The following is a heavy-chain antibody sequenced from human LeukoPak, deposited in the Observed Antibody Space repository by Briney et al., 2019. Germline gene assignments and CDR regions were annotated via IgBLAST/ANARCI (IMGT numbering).Heavy chain of an antibody. V-gene: IGHV4-31*03. CDR2: VYYSGST. Sequence: SQTLSLTCSVFGGSISSGGYHWSWIRQLPGKGLEWIVYVYYSGSTDYNPSLKSRVTISVDTSKNQFSLKLSSVTAADTAVYYCARTENYIPEDCFDPWGQGTLVTVSS. J-gene: IGHJ5*02. CDR3: ARTENYIPEDCFDP. D-gene: IGHD5-24*01. CDR1: GGSISSGGYH.